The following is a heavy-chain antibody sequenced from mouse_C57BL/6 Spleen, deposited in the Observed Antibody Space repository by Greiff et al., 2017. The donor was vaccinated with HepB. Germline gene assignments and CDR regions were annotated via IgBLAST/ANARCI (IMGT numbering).Heavy chain of an antibody. CDR1: GYTFTDYE. V-gene: IGHV1-15*01. CDR2: IDPETGGT. D-gene: IGHD4-1*01. Sequence: VQGVESGAELVRPGASVTLSCKASGYTFTDYEMHWVKQTPVHGLEWIGAIDPETGGTAYNQKFKGKAILTADKSSSTAYMELRSLTSEDSAVYYCTIEGTGPAYFDYWGQGTTLTVSS. J-gene: IGHJ2*01. CDR3: TIEGTGPAYFDY.